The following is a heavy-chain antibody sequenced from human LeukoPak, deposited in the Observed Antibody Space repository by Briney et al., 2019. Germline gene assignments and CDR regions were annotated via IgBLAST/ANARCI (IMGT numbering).Heavy chain of an antibody. V-gene: IGHV1-18*01. CDR3: ARGRFRGEANDY. Sequence: ASVKVSCKASGYTFTSYGISWVRQAAGQGLEWMGWISAYNGNTNYAQKLQGRVTMATDTSTSTAYMELRSLRSDDTAVYYCARGRFRGEANDYWGQGTLVTVSS. CDR2: ISAYNGNT. D-gene: IGHD3-10*01. J-gene: IGHJ4*02. CDR1: GYTFTSYG.